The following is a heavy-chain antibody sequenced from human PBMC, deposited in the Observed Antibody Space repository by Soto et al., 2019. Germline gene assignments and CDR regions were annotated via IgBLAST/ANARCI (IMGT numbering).Heavy chain of an antibody. CDR2: IWYDGSNK. CDR1: GFTFSSYG. D-gene: IGHD3-16*01. V-gene: IGHV3-33*01. CDR3: ARDGGGIPLNWFDP. J-gene: IGHJ5*02. Sequence: QVQLVASGGGVVQPGRSLRLSCAASGFTFSSYGMHWVRQAPGKGLEWVAVIWYDGSNKYYADSVKGRFTISRDNSKNTLYLQMNSLRAEDTAVYYCARDGGGIPLNWFDPWGQGTLVTVSS.